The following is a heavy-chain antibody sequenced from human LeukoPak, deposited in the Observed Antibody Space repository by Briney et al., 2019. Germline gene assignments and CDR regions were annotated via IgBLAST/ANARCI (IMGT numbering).Heavy chain of an antibody. D-gene: IGHD3-10*01. Sequence: SVKVSCKASGGTFSSYVISWVRQAPGQGLEWMGGFIPIFGTPDYAQKFQGRVTFTADESTGTAYMELSSLRSDDTAVYYCAGTMVRGVHSLDVWGQGTTVTVSS. CDR3: AGTMVRGVHSLDV. CDR2: FIPIFGTP. J-gene: IGHJ6*02. V-gene: IGHV1-69*01. CDR1: GGTFSSYV.